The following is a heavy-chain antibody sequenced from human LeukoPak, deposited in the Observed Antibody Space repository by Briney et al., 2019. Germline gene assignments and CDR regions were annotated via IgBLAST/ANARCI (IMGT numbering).Heavy chain of an antibody. CDR1: GYTFTSYG. J-gene: IGHJ4*02. Sequence: EASVKVSCKASGYTFTSYGISWVRQAPGQGLEWMGWISAYNGNTNYAQKLQGRVTMTTDTSTSTAYMELRSLRSDDTAVYYCARGRKYYYDSSGYYYYFDYWGQGTLVTVSS. CDR3: ARGRKYYYDSSGYYYYFDY. V-gene: IGHV1-18*01. D-gene: IGHD3-22*01. CDR2: ISAYNGNT.